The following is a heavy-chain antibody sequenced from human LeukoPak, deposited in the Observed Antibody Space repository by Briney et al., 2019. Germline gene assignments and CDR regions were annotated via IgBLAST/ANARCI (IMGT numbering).Heavy chain of an antibody. D-gene: IGHD2-15*01. V-gene: IGHV3-21*01. Sequence: GGSLRLSCVASGFTFRDYTMNWVRQAPGKGLEWVSAISKSSTYIKYADSVKGRLTVSRDNAKNSLFLQMNSLRVEDTAVYYCAREVVIVVELAANTIDYWGQGTRVTVSS. J-gene: IGHJ4*02. CDR1: GFTFRDYT. CDR2: ISKSSTYI. CDR3: AREVVIVVELAANTIDY.